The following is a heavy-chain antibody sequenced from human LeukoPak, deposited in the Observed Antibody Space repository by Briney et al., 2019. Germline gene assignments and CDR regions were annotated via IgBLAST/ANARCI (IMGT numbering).Heavy chain of an antibody. Sequence: PGGSLRLSCAASGFTVSSNYMSWVRQAPGKGLEWVSVIYSGGSTYYADSVKGRFTISRDNSKNTLYLQMNSLRAEDTAVYYCARDYCSGGSCYSDYYYGMDVWGQGTTVTVSS. CDR1: GFTVSSNY. CDR2: IYSGGST. J-gene: IGHJ6*02. V-gene: IGHV3-53*01. D-gene: IGHD2-15*01. CDR3: ARDYCSGGSCYSDYYYGMDV.